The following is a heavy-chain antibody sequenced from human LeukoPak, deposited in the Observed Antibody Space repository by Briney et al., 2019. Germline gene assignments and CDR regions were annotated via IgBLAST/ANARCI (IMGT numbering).Heavy chain of an antibody. CDR2: ISSSSSYI. V-gene: IGHV3-21*01. D-gene: IGHD4-17*01. CDR3: ARPGPTTDYFDY. CDR1: GFTFSSYS. Sequence: GGSLRLSCAASGFTFSSYSMNWVRQAPGKGLEWVSSISSSSSYIYYADSVKGRFTISRDNAKNSLYLQMNRLRAEDTAVYYCARPGPTTDYFDYWGQGTLVTVSS. J-gene: IGHJ4*02.